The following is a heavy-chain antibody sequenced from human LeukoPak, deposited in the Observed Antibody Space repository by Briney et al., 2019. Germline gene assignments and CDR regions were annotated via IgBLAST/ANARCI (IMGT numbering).Heavy chain of an antibody. Sequence: ASVKVSCKASGGTFSSYAISWVRQAPGQGREGMGGIIPIFGTANYAQKFQGRVTITTDESTSTDYMELSSLRSEDTAVYYCARGVSTIFGVVTPSYFDYWGQGTLVTVSS. CDR2: IIPIFGTA. CDR1: GGTFSSYA. V-gene: IGHV1-69*05. CDR3: ARGVSTIFGVVTPSYFDY. J-gene: IGHJ4*02. D-gene: IGHD3-3*01.